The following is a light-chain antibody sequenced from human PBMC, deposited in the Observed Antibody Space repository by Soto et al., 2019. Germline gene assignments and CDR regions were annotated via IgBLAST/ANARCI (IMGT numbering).Light chain of an antibody. CDR3: ATWDDSLNGLV. Sequence: QSVLTQPASVSGSPGQSIAISCTGTNTDVGGYNYVSWYQQHPGKAPRLMIYEVSNRPSGVSNRFSGSKSGNTASLTISGLQAEDEADYYCATWDDSLNGLVFGGGTQLTVL. CDR2: EVS. V-gene: IGLV2-14*01. J-gene: IGLJ2*01. CDR1: NTDVGGYNY.